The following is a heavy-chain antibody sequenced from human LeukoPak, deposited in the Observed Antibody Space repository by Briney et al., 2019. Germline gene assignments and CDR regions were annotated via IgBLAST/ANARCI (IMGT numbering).Heavy chain of an antibody. CDR1: GYSISSGYY. CDR3: AGEPPIIRLRAFDY. J-gene: IGHJ4*02. Sequence: SETLSLTCTVSGYSISSGYYWGWIRQPPGKGLEWIGSIYHSGSTYYNPSLKSRVTISVDTSKNQFSLKLSSVTAADTAVYYCAGEPPIIRLRAFDYWGQGTLVTVSS. D-gene: IGHD5-12*01. CDR2: IYHSGST. V-gene: IGHV4-38-2*02.